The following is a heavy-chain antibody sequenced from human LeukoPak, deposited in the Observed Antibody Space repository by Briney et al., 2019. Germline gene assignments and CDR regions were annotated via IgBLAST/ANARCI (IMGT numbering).Heavy chain of an antibody. Sequence: GGSLRLSCAASGFTVSSNYMSWVRQAPGKGLEWVSVIYSGGSTYYADSVKGRFTISRDNSKNTVYLQMNNMRVDDTAVYYCARVAGWHWFDPWGQGTLVTVSS. CDR2: IYSGGST. D-gene: IGHD6-19*01. V-gene: IGHV3-53*01. CDR1: GFTVSSNY. CDR3: ARVAGWHWFDP. J-gene: IGHJ5*02.